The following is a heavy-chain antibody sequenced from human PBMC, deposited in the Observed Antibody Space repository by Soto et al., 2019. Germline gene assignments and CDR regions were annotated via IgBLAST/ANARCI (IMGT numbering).Heavy chain of an antibody. V-gene: IGHV3-23*01. Sequence: GGSLRLSCAASGFTFSSYAMSWVRQAPGKGLEWVSAISGSGGSTYYADSVKGRFTISRGNSKNTRYLQMNSLRAEDTAVYYCAKTGDYDFWSGYLFVEFDYWGQGTLVTVSS. CDR1: GFTFSSYA. CDR3: AKTGDYDFWSGYLFVEFDY. CDR2: ISGSGGST. J-gene: IGHJ4*02. D-gene: IGHD3-3*01.